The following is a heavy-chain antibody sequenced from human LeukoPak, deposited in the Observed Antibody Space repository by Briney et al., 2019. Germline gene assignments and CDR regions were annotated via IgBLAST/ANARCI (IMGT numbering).Heavy chain of an antibody. CDR2: ISYNGGKK. CDR1: GFSFSSSA. D-gene: IGHD3-9*01. CDR3: AKTGSYYDVLTGYSYAEYFHH. J-gene: IGHJ1*01. Sequence: GGSLRLSCAASGFSFSSSAIHWVRLAPGKGQEWVALISYNGGKKDYADSVKGRFTIDRDNSKNTLYLYMNSLRAEDTALYYCAKTGSYYDVLTGYSYAEYFHHWGQGTLVTVSS. V-gene: IGHV3-30-3*02.